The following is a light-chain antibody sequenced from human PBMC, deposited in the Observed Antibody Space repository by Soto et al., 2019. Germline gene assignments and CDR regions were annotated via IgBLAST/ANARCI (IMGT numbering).Light chain of an antibody. CDR3: HQYNQWPT. J-gene: IGKJ1*01. CDR1: QSVSSN. Sequence: EIVMTQSPATLSVSPGEGAPLSCRASQSVSSNLAWYQQKPGQAPSLLIYGASTRATGIPVRFSGSGSGTEFALTIRSLQSEDFAVYFCHQYNQWPTVGQGTKLAIK. CDR2: GAS. V-gene: IGKV3-15*01.